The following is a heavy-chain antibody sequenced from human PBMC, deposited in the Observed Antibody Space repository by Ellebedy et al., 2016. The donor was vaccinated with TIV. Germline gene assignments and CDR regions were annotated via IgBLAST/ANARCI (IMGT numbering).Heavy chain of an antibody. D-gene: IGHD5-24*01. Sequence: GESLKISCAASGFTFSSYGMHWVRQAPGKGLEWVALISYDASNKYYADSVKGRFTISRDNSKDTLYLQMNSLRAEDTAVYYCAKVGGRDGYSPFDSWGQGTLVTVSS. CDR1: GFTFSSYG. CDR2: ISYDASNK. J-gene: IGHJ4*02. CDR3: AKVGGRDGYSPFDS. V-gene: IGHV3-30*18.